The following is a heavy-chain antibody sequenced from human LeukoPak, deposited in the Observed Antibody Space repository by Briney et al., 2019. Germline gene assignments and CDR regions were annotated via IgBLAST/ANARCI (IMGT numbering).Heavy chain of an antibody. Sequence: GGSLRLSSAASGFTVSSNYMSWVRQAPGKGLEWVSVIYSDGSTYYADSVKGRFTISRDNSKNTLYLQMNGLRAEDTAVYYCARDSSSQLAFDYWGQGTLVTVSS. V-gene: IGHV3-66*01. CDR3: ARDSSSQLAFDY. CDR2: IYSDGST. D-gene: IGHD6-13*01. J-gene: IGHJ4*02. CDR1: GFTVSSNY.